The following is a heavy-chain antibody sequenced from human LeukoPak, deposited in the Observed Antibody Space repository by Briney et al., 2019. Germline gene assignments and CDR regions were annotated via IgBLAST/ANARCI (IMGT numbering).Heavy chain of an antibody. J-gene: IGHJ4*02. CDR3: ARVIVGSSSSDIDY. CDR2: INPNSGGT. V-gene: IGHV1-2*02. CDR1: GYTFTGYY. D-gene: IGHD6-6*01. Sequence: ASVKVSCRASGYTFTGYYMHWVRQAPGQGLEWMGWINPNSGGTNYAQKFQGGVTMTRDTSISTAYMELSRLRSDDTAVYYCARVIVGSSSSDIDYWGQGTLVTVSS.